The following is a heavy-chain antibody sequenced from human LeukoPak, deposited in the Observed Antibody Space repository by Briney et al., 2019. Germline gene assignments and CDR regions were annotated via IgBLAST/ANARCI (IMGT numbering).Heavy chain of an antibody. Sequence: SETLPLTCTISDGSISSYYWNWIRQSPGEGLEWIGHIHYSGSTHYNPSLQSRVSISIDTSKNHFSLNLRSVTAVDTAVYYCARWGHFDTSGYFVVDYWGQGTLVTVSS. CDR2: IHYSGST. D-gene: IGHD3-22*01. CDR3: ARWGHFDTSGYFVVDY. J-gene: IGHJ4*02. V-gene: IGHV4-59*01. CDR1: DGSISSYY.